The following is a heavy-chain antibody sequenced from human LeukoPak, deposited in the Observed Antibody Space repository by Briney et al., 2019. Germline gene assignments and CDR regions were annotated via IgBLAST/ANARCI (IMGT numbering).Heavy chain of an antibody. CDR3: ARGLRSKYCSSTSCRKNNWFDP. D-gene: IGHD2-2*01. Sequence: ASVKVSCKASGYTFTSYDINWVRQATGQGLEWMGWMNPNSGNTGYAQKFQGRVTMTRNTSISTAYMELSSLRSEDTAVNYCARGLRSKYCSSTSCRKNNWFDPWGQGTLVTVSS. J-gene: IGHJ5*02. V-gene: IGHV1-8*01. CDR1: GYTFTSYD. CDR2: MNPNSGNT.